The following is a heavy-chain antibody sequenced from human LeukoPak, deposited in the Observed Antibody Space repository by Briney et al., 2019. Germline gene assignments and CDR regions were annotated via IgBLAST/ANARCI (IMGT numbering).Heavy chain of an antibody. D-gene: IGHD3-9*01. CDR2: MNPNSGNT. Sequence: ASVKVSCKASGYTFTSYDINWVRQATGQGLEWMGWMNPNSGNTGYAQKFQGRVTMTRNTSISTAYMELSSLRSEDTDVYYCATAPSRLRNFDWLLYGGGDYWGQGTLVTVSS. CDR1: GYTFTSYD. CDR3: ATAPSRLRNFDWLLYGGGDY. V-gene: IGHV1-8*01. J-gene: IGHJ4*02.